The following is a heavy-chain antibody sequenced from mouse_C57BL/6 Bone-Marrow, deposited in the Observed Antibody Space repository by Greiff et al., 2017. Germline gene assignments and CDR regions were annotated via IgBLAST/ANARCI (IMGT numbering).Heavy chain of an antibody. Sequence: QVQLKQPGAELVRPGSSVKLSCKASGYTFTSYWMGWVKQRPGQGLEWIGNIYPSASETHYNQKFKDKDTLTVDKSSSTAYMLRSSLTSEDSAVYYCAGGGGWFAYWGQGTLVTVSA. CDR1: GYTFTSYW. J-gene: IGHJ3*01. CDR3: AGGGGWFAY. CDR2: IYPSASET. V-gene: IGHV1-61*01.